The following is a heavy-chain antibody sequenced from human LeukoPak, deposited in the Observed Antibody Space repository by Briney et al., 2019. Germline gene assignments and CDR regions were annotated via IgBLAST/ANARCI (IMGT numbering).Heavy chain of an antibody. J-gene: IGHJ4*02. D-gene: IGHD2-2*01. CDR3: AKGPLWYQLLPFDY. V-gene: IGHV3-30*18. Sequence: GGSLRLSCAASGFTFSSYGMHWVRQAPDKGLEWVAVISYDGSNKYYADSVKGRFTISRDNSKNTLYLQMNSLRAEDTAVYYCAKGPLWYQLLPFDYWGQGTLVTVSS. CDR1: GFTFSSYG. CDR2: ISYDGSNK.